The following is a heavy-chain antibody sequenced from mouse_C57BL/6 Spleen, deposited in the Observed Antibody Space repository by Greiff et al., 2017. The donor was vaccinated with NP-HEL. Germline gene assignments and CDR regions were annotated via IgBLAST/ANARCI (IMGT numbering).Heavy chain of an antibody. CDR2: IDPSDSET. CDR1: GYTFTSYW. J-gene: IGHJ2*01. Sequence: VKLQQPGAELVRPGSSVKLSCKASGYTFTSYWMHWVKQRPIQGLEWIGNIDPSDSETHYNQKFKDKATLTVDKSSSTAYMQLSSLTSEDSAVYYCARMGYSNYDYWGQGTTLTVSS. D-gene: IGHD2-5*01. V-gene: IGHV1-52*01. CDR3: ARMGYSNYDY.